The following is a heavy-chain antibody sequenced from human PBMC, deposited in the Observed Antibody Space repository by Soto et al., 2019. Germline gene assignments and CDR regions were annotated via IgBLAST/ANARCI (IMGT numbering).Heavy chain of an antibody. J-gene: IGHJ4*02. CDR2: VKSKSDGATT. Sequence: PGGSLRLSCAASGFTFSNVWMSWVRQAPGKGLEWVGRVKSKSDGATTDYAAPVKGRFTVSRDDSQNTLSLQMDSLKIEDTAVYFCTKAAGGMWGADYWGQGTPVTVSP. D-gene: IGHD1-26*01. V-gene: IGHV3-15*01. CDR3: TKAAGGMWGADY. CDR1: GFTFSNVW.